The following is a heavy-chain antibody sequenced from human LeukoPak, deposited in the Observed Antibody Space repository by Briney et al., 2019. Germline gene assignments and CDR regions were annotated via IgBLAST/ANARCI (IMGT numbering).Heavy chain of an antibody. CDR3: ARAASLSYSNSPYYYYGMDV. Sequence: PSETLSLTCAVYGGSFSGYYWSWIRQPPGKGLEWIGEINHSGSTNYNPSLKSRVTISVDTSKNQFSLKLSSVTAADTAVYYCARAASLSYSNSPYYYYGMDVWGQGTTVTVSS. CDR1: GGSFSGYY. V-gene: IGHV4-34*01. J-gene: IGHJ6*02. D-gene: IGHD4-11*01. CDR2: INHSGST.